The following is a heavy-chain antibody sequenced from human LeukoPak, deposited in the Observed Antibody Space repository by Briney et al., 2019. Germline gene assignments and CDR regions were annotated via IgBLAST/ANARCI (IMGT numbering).Heavy chain of an antibody. D-gene: IGHD1-26*01. CDR2: IYSGGST. V-gene: IGHV3-53*01. CDR1: GFTVSSNY. Sequence: QTGGSLRLSCAASGFTVSSNYMSWVRQAPGKGLEWVSVIYSGGSTYYADSVKGRFTISRDNSKNTLYLQMNSLRAEDTAVYYCARDRGGSYSAIDYWGQGTLVTVSS. J-gene: IGHJ4*02. CDR3: ARDRGGSYSAIDY.